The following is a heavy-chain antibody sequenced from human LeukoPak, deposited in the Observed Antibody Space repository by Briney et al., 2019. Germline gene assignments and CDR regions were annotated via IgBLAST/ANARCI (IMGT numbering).Heavy chain of an antibody. J-gene: IGHJ5*02. Sequence: ASVKVSCKASGYTFTSYDINWVRQATGQGLEWMGWMNPNSGNTGYAQKFQGRVTMTRSTSISAAYMELSSLRSEDTAVYYCARAPAQYYDFWSGYPRGSNWFDPWGQGTLVTVSS. V-gene: IGHV1-8*01. CDR2: MNPNSGNT. CDR3: ARAPAQYYDFWSGYPRGSNWFDP. D-gene: IGHD3-3*01. CDR1: GYTFTSYD.